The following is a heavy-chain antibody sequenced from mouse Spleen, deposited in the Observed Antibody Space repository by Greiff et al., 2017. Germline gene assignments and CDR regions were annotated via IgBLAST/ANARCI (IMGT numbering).Heavy chain of an antibody. CDR2: INPNYGTT. D-gene: IGHD2-3*01. J-gene: IGHJ4*01. CDR3: ARRDDGYPFYAMDY. CDR1: GYSFTDYN. Sequence: EVKLVESGPELVKPGASVKISCKASGYSFTDYNMNWVKQSNGKSLEWIGVINPNYGTTSYNQKFKGKATLTVDQSSSTAYMQLNSLTSEDSAVYYCARRDDGYPFYAMDYWGQGTSVTVSS. V-gene: IGHV1-39*01.